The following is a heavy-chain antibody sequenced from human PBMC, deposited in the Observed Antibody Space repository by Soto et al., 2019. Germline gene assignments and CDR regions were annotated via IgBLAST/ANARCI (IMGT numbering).Heavy chain of an antibody. D-gene: IGHD3-16*01. V-gene: IGHV3-66*01. CDR2: IYSTYVRSRT. Sequence: EEQLVESGGGLVQLGGSLSLSCAASVFSGSEKHMSWFRQAPGEGQEWVSTIYSTYVRSRTGYADSVEGRFTIARDNSKNTLSLQMHTLRAEQKAFYYCARADLITFEVWLPGALVSVSS. J-gene: IGHJ3*01. CDR3: ARADLITFEV. CDR1: VFSGSEKH.